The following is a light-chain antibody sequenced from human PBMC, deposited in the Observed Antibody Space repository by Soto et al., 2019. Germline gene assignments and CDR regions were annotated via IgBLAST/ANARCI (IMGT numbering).Light chain of an antibody. CDR2: DNN. J-gene: IGLJ2*01. CDR1: SSNIGNNY. Sequence: QSVLTQPPSVSAAPGQTVTISCSGSSSNIGNNYVSWYQQLPGTAPKLLIYDNNKRPSGIPDRCSGSKSGTSATLGITGLQTGDEADYYCGTWDSSLSAGVFGGGTQLTVL. CDR3: GTWDSSLSAGV. V-gene: IGLV1-51*01.